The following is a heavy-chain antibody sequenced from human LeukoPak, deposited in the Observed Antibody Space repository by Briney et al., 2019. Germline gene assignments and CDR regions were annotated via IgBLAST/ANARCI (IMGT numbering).Heavy chain of an antibody. CDR3: ASWERRSYYVDV. J-gene: IGHJ4*02. CDR2: INHSGST. Sequence: PSETLSLTCAVYGGSFSGYYWSWIRQPPGKGLEWIGEINHSGSTNYNPSLKSRVTISVDTSKNQFSLKLSSVTAADTAVYYCASWERRSYYVDVWGQGTLVTVSS. CDR1: GGSFSGYY. D-gene: IGHD1-26*01. V-gene: IGHV4-34*01.